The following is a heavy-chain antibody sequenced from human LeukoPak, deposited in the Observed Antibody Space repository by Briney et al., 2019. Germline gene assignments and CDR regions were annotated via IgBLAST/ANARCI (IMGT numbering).Heavy chain of an antibody. CDR2: TNVDNGNA. D-gene: IGHD3-16*01. CDR3: ARGSTSDWPFDH. V-gene: IGHV1-3*01. Sequence: GASVKVSCKASGYTFNKYTIHWVRQAPGQRLEWMGWTNVDNGNARYSQTFQDRITITRDTTASTAYMELSSLTSKDTAVYFCARGSTSDWPFDHWGQGTLVTASS. CDR1: GYTFNKYT. J-gene: IGHJ4*02.